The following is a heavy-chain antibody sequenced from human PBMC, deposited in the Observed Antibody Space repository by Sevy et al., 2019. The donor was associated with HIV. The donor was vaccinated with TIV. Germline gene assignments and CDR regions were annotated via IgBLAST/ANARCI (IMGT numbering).Heavy chain of an antibody. CDR3: ALERLSSNVAEYFQN. V-gene: IGHV3-30-3*01. CDR2: ISYDGSNE. J-gene: IGHJ1*01. CDR1: GFTYSSVF. D-gene: IGHD1-1*01. Sequence: GGSLRLSSAASGFTYSSVFMHWVRQAPGKGLEWVATISYDGSNEHYADSVKGRFTISRDNSKNALYLQMNSLRAEDTAVYYCALERLSSNVAEYFQNWGQGTLVTVSS.